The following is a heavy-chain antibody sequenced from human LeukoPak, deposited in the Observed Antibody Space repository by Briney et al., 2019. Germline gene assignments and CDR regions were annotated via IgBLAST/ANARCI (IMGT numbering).Heavy chain of an antibody. CDR1: GFTFTSHS. D-gene: IGHD1-26*01. CDR2: ISSSGSYI. J-gene: IGHJ4*02. CDR3: ARLQWETPDY. V-gene: IGHV3-21*01. Sequence: LGGSLRLSCAASGFTFTSHSMNWVRQAPGKGLEWVSSISSSGSYIHYADSLKGRFIISRDNAKNSLYLQMTSLRAEDTAVYYCARLQWETPDYWGQGTLVTVSS.